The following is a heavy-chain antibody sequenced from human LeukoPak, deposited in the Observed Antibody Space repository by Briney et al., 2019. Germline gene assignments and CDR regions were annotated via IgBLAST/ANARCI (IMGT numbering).Heavy chain of an antibody. CDR1: GGSFSGYY. CDR3: ARDLNFGVVIPSNWFDP. CDR2: INHSGST. Sequence: SETLSLTCAVYGGSFSGYYWSWIRQPPGKGLEWIGEINHSGSTNYNPSLKSRVTISVDTSKNQFSLKLSSVTAADTAVYYCARDLNFGVVIPSNWFDPWGQGTLVTVSS. D-gene: IGHD3-3*01. J-gene: IGHJ5*02. V-gene: IGHV4-34*01.